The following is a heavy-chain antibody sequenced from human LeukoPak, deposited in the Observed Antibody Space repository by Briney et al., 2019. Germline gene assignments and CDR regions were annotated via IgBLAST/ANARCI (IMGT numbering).Heavy chain of an antibody. V-gene: IGHV3-21*01. Sequence: GGSLRLSCAAPGFTFSSYSMNWVRQAPGKGLEWVSSISSSSSYIYYADSVKGRFTISRDNAKNSLYLQMNSLRAEDTAVYYCAREHTPFGSGCTAAYWGQGTLVTVSS. CDR1: GFTFSSYS. D-gene: IGHD6-19*01. CDR3: AREHTPFGSGCTAAY. J-gene: IGHJ4*02. CDR2: ISSSSSYI.